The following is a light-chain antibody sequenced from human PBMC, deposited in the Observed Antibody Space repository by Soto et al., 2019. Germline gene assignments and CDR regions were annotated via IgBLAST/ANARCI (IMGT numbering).Light chain of an antibody. Sequence: VLTQSPGTLSLSPGERATLSCRASQSIARTYLAWYQQKPGQAPRLLIYDISSRATGIPDRFSASGSGTDFTLTTSGLEPEDFAVYYCQQYGYSPLTFGQGTRQEIK. CDR2: DIS. J-gene: IGKJ5*01. CDR1: QSIARTY. CDR3: QQYGYSPLT. V-gene: IGKV3-20*01.